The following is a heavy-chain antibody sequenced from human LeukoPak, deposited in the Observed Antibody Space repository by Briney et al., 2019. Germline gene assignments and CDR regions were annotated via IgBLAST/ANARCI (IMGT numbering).Heavy chain of an antibody. D-gene: IGHD3-10*01. CDR1: GYTFTTYS. CDR3: ARRITVVRGTGAFDI. CDR2: IYPGDSDT. Sequence: GESLKISCKGSGYTFTTYSIGWVRQLPGKGLGWMGIIYPGDSDTIYSPSFQGQVKISSDKSTTTAHLQWTGLKASDTAMYYCARRITVVRGTGAFDIWGQGTMVTVSS. J-gene: IGHJ3*02. V-gene: IGHV5-51*01.